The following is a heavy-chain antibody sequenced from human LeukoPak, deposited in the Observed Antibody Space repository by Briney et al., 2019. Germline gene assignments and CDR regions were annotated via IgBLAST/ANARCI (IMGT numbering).Heavy chain of an antibody. V-gene: IGHV4-59*01. J-gene: IGHJ5*02. CDR3: ARASRAYYDFWSGYYTWDWFDP. CDR1: GGSISSYY. Sequence: SETLSLTCTVSGGSISSYYWSWIRQPPGKGLEWIGYIYYSGSTNYNPSLKSRVTISVDTSKNQFSLKLSSVTAADTAVYYCARASRAYYDFWSGYYTWDWFDPWGQGTLVTVSS. CDR2: IYYSGST. D-gene: IGHD3-3*01.